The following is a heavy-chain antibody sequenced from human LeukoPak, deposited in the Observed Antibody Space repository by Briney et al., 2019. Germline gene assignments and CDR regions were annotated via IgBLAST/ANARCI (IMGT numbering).Heavy chain of an antibody. Sequence: GGSLRLSCAASGFTFSGYDMHWVRQAPGKGLEWVAVIWFDGGNRYYADSVKGRFTISRDNSKNTLYLQLNSLRAEDTAVYYCARDSLDTQPRQTAGDIFDYWGQGTLVTVSS. CDR1: GFTFSGYD. CDR2: IWFDGGNR. D-gene: IGHD6-13*01. V-gene: IGHV3-33*08. CDR3: ARDSLDTQPRQTAGDIFDY. J-gene: IGHJ4*02.